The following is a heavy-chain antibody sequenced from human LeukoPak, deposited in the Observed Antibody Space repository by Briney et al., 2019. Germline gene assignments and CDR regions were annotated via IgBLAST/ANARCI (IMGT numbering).Heavy chain of an antibody. J-gene: IGHJ5*01. D-gene: IGHD5-12*01. V-gene: IGHV3-NL1*01. CDR3: AKGGYSGHEFDF. CDR2: NYGGNNT. CDR1: GFTFSSYG. Sequence: PGGSLRLSCAASGFTFSSYGMHWVRQAPGKGLEWLAVNYGGNNTYYPASVKGRFTISRDTSKDQPYLQMNSLTVEDTAVYYCAKGGYSGHEFDFWGQGGLVTVSS.